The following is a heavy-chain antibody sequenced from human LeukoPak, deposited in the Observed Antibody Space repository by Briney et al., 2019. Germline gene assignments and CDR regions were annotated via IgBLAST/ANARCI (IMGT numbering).Heavy chain of an antibody. V-gene: IGHV3-30*18. CDR1: GFTFSSYG. CDR3: AKVDIVATIDAGRLVDY. J-gene: IGHJ4*02. Sequence: GGSLRLSCAASGFTFSSYGMQWFRQAPDKGLEWVAAISNDGSNKYYADSVKGRFTISRDNSRNTLYLQMNSLRAEDTAVYYCAKVDIVATIDAGRLVDYWGQGTLVTVSS. D-gene: IGHD5-12*01. CDR2: ISNDGSNK.